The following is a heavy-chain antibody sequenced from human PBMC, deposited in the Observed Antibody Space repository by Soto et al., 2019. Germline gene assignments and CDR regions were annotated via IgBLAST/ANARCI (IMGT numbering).Heavy chain of an antibody. V-gene: IGHV3-30-3*01. CDR1: GFTFSSYA. Sequence: PGGTLRLSCAGSGFTFSSYAMHWVRQAPGKGLEWVAVISYDGSNKYYADSVKGRFTISRDNSKNTLYLQMNSLRAEDTAVYYCARAFIAVAGGSYYYYYGMDVWGQGTTVTVSS. CDR3: ARAFIAVAGGSYYYYYGMDV. J-gene: IGHJ6*02. CDR2: ISYDGSNK. D-gene: IGHD6-19*01.